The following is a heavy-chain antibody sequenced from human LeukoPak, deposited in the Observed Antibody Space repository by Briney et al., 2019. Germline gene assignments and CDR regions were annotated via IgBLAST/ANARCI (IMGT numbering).Heavy chain of an antibody. CDR3: ARGPVATSSYGDYRVV. V-gene: IGHV3-30*04. CDR2: ISYDGSNK. J-gene: IGHJ4*02. D-gene: IGHD4-17*01. Sequence: PAGSLSLSCAASDFCISGYTRRWGLRPPRREVQWGAVISYDGSNKHYAASVKSRFTISRDNSKNTLFLQMSGLRAEDTAVYYCARGPVATSSYGDYRVVWGQGTLVTVSS. CDR1: DFCISGYT.